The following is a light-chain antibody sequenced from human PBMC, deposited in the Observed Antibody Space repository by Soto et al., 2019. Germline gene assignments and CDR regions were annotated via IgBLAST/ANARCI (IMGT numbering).Light chain of an antibody. V-gene: IGKV3-20*01. J-gene: IGKJ5*01. CDR1: QSVSNRE. CDR2: GTS. CDR3: QQTFSPPSIT. Sequence: EIVLTQSPGTLSLSPGERATLSCRASQSVSNREIAWYQQIPGQAPRLLIFGTSNRATGIPDRFSGSGSGTDFTLSISSLQPEDFATYYCQQTFSPPSITFGQGTRLDIK.